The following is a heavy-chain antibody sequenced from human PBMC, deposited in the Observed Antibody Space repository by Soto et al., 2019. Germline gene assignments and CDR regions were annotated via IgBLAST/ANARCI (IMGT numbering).Heavy chain of an antibody. CDR1: GGTFSSYA. J-gene: IGHJ6*02. Sequence: QVQLVQSGAEVKKPGSSVKVSCKASGGTFSSYAISWVRQAPGQGLEWMGGIILIFGIANYAQKFQGRVTITSDESTNTAYMELSSLRSEDTAVYYCARDSPDCSGGSCYSDYYYGMDVWGQGTTVTVSS. CDR3: ARDSPDCSGGSCYSDYYYGMDV. D-gene: IGHD2-15*01. CDR2: IILIFGIA. V-gene: IGHV1-69*01.